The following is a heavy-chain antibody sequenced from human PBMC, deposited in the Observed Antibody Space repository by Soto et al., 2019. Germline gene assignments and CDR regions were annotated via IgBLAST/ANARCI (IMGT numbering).Heavy chain of an antibody. CDR3: AGTIFGVVIMPTYYYYGMDV. D-gene: IGHD3-3*01. CDR2: IIPIFGTA. Sequence: QVQLVQSGAEVKKPGSSVKVSCKASGGTFSSYAISWVRQAPGQGLEWMGGIIPIFGTANYAQKFQGRVTITADESTSTAYMELSSLRSEDTAVYYCAGTIFGVVIMPTYYYYGMDVWGQGTTVTVSS. CDR1: GGTFSSYA. V-gene: IGHV1-69*12. J-gene: IGHJ6*02.